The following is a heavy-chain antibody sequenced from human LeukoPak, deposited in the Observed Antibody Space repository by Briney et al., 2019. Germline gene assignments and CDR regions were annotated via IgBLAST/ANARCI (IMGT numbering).Heavy chain of an antibody. CDR2: IYSGGST. V-gene: IGHV3-53*01. J-gene: IGHJ6*03. D-gene: IGHD6-13*01. CDR1: GFTVSSNY. CDR3: ARDLGSWTFYMDV. Sequence: PGGSLRLSCAASGFTVSSNYMSWVRQAPGKGLEWVSVIYSGGSTYYADSVKGRFTISRDNSKNTLYLQMNSLRAEDTAVYYCARDLGSWTFYMDVWGKGTTVTISS.